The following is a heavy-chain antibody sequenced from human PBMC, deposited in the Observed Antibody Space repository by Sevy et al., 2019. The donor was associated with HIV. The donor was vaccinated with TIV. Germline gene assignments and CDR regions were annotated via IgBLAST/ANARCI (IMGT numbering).Heavy chain of an antibody. Sequence: GSLRLSCEASGFTFNSHAMTWVRQAPGKGLEWVSAISGSGDSKYYAGSVKGRVTISRDNSKNIMYLQMTSLGADDTAVYYCAKSSLSYGDYHFDFWGQGTVVTVSS. D-gene: IGHD4-17*01. J-gene: IGHJ4*02. V-gene: IGHV3-23*01. CDR1: GFTFNSHA. CDR3: AKSSLSYGDYHFDF. CDR2: ISGSGDSK.